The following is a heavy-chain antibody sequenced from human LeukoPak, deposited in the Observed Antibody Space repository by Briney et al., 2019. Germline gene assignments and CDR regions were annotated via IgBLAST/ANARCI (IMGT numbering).Heavy chain of an antibody. J-gene: IGHJ4*02. CDR1: GYTFTSYD. D-gene: IGHD5-12*01. CDR2: MNPNSGNT. Sequence: ASVKVSFKASGYTFTSYDINWVRQATGQGLEWMGWMNPNSGNTGYAQKFQGRVTMTRTTSISTAYMELSSLRSEDTAVYYCARGQTGGYHFDYWGQGTLVTVSS. CDR3: ARGQTGGYHFDY. V-gene: IGHV1-8*01.